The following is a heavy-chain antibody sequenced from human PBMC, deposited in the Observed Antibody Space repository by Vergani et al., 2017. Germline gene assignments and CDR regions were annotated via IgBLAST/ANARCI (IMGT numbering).Heavy chain of an antibody. V-gene: IGHV3-11*04. CDR1: GFKFSDHY. D-gene: IGHD1-1*01. Sequence: LEESGGGSVKPGGSLRLSCAASGFKFSDHYMSWIRQAPGKGLEWVSHISPGASTVSYTDSVTGRFTVPRDNDNNSLTLDMTTRRVENTAVYYCAKNPGISTTRHCYAMDVWGQETTVTVS. CDR2: ISPGASTV. CDR3: AKNPGISTTRHCYAMDV. J-gene: IGHJ6*02.